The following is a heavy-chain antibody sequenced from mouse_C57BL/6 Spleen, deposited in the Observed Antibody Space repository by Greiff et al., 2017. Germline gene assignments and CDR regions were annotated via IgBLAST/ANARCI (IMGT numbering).Heavy chain of an antibody. CDR2: ISYDGSN. Sequence: DVHLVESGPGLVKPSQSLSLTCSVTGYSITSGYYWNWIRQFPGNKLEWMGYISYDGSNNYNPSLKNRISITRDTSKNQFFLKLNSVTTEDTATYYCARRTTVVHFDYWGQGTTLTVSS. J-gene: IGHJ2*01. CDR3: ARRTTVVHFDY. V-gene: IGHV3-6*01. CDR1: GYSITSGYY. D-gene: IGHD1-1*01.